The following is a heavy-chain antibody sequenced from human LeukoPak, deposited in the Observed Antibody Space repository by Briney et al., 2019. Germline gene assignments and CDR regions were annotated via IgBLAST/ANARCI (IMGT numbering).Heavy chain of an antibody. CDR3: ARAPYCIGGSCRFDY. Sequence: GGSLRLSCAVSGFTSSSYWMSRVRQAPGKGLEWVANIKQDGSEKYYVDSVKGRFTISRDNAKNSLYLQMNSLRAEDTAVYYCARAPYCIGGSCRFDYWDQGTLVTVSS. V-gene: IGHV3-7*03. CDR2: IKQDGSEK. D-gene: IGHD2-15*01. J-gene: IGHJ4*02. CDR1: GFTSSSYW.